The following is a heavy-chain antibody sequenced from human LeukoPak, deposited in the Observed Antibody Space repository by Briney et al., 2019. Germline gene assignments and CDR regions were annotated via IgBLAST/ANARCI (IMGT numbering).Heavy chain of an antibody. V-gene: IGHV3-23*01. CDR2: ITGSTYTT. J-gene: IGHJ4*02. CDR3: AKDQLNRFCSGGSCSITHDY. CDR1: GFTFSDYY. D-gene: IGHD2-15*01. Sequence: GGSLRLSCAASGFTFSDYYMSWIRQAPGEGLEWVSAITGSTYTTYYADSVKGRFTISRDNSKNTLYLQMNSLRAEDTAIYYCAKDQLNRFCSGGSCSITHDYWGQGALVTVSS.